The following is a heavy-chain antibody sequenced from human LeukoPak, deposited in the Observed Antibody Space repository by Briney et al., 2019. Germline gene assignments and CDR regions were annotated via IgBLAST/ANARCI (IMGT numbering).Heavy chain of an antibody. CDR2: IYPGDSDT. CDR1: GYIFTSYW. D-gene: IGHD3-9*01. CDR3: ARRQDILTGYNFDY. Sequence: GESLKISCKGSGYIFTSYWIGWVRQMPGKGLEGMGIIYPGDSDTRDSPSFQGQVTISADKSISTAYLQWSSLKASDTAMYYCARRQDILTGYNFDYWGQGTLVTVSS. J-gene: IGHJ4*02. V-gene: IGHV5-51*01.